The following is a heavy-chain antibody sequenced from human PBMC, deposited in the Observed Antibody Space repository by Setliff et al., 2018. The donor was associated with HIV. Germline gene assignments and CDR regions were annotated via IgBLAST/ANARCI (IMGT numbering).Heavy chain of an antibody. CDR3: ARGNTGFDY. CDR1: GDSLSSGDYY. V-gene: IGHV4-30-4*08. CDR2: VYHAGAT. J-gene: IGHJ4*02. Sequence: TLSLTCTVSGDSLSSGDYYWSWIRQPPGRGLEWVGYVYHAGATYYNPSLRSRLTLSVDTSTNQFSLRLSSLTAADTAVYYCARGNTGFDYWGRGSPVTVSS.